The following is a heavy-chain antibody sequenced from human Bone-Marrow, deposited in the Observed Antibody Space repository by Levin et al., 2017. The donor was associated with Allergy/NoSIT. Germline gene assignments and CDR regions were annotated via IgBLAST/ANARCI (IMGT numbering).Heavy chain of an antibody. V-gene: IGHV3-74*01. J-gene: IGHJ4*02. D-gene: IGHD6-13*01. CDR2: INSDGSST. Sequence: GGSLRLSCAASGFTFSSHWMHWVRQAPGKGLVWVSRINSDGSSTSYADSVKGRFTISRDNAKNTLFLQMNSLRDEDTAVYYCARGPSSSWYGTDYWGQGTLVTVSS. CDR1: GFTFSSHW. CDR3: ARGPSSSWYGTDY.